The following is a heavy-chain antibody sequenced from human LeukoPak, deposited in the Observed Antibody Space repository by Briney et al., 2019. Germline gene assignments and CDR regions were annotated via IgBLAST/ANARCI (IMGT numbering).Heavy chain of an antibody. CDR2: IYYSGST. CDR1: GGSVSSGSYY. V-gene: IGHV4-61*01. CDR3: ARDRWYYDSSGYFDY. D-gene: IGHD3-22*01. Sequence: SETLSLTCTVSGGSVSSGSYYWSWIRQPPGKGLEWIGYIYYSGSTNYYPSLKSRVTISVDTSKNQFSLKLSSVTAADTAVYYCARDRWYYDSSGYFDYWGQGTLVTVSS. J-gene: IGHJ4*02.